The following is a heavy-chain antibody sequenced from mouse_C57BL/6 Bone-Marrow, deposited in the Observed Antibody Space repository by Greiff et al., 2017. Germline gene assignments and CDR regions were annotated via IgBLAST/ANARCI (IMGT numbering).Heavy chain of an antibody. CDR3: TRLALYYGSSCFDY. CDR1: GYTFTDYE. CDR2: IDPETGGT. D-gene: IGHD1-1*01. Sequence: VQLQQSGAELVRPGASVTLSCKASGYTFTDYEMHWVKQTPVHGLEWIGAIDPETGGTAYNQKFKGKAILTADKSSSTAYMELRSLTSEDSAVYYCTRLALYYGSSCFDYWGQGTTLTVSS. V-gene: IGHV1-15*01. J-gene: IGHJ2*01.